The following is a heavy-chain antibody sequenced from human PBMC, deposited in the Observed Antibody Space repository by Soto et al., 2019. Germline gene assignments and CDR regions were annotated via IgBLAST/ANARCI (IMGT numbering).Heavy chain of an antibody. Sequence: SLRLSCAASGFTFSSYAMSWVRQAPGKGLEWVSAISGSGGSTYYADSVKGRFTISRDNSKNTLYLQMNSLRAEDTAVYYCAKDPSSGWYYFDYWGQGTLVTVSS. CDR3: AKDPSSGWYYFDY. CDR1: GFTFSSYA. D-gene: IGHD6-19*01. CDR2: ISGSGGST. V-gene: IGHV3-23*01. J-gene: IGHJ4*02.